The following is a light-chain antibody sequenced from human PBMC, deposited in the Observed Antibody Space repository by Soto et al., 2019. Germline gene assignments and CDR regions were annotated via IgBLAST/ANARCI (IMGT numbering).Light chain of an antibody. CDR2: AAS. CDR3: QQTYSTPIT. Sequence: DIQMTQSPSSLTASVGDRVTITCRASQSITNYLNWYQQKPGKAPKLLIYAASSLQSGAPSRFRGSGSGTDFTLTISSLQPEYFATYYCQQTYSTPITFGQGTRLDI. V-gene: IGKV1-39*01. CDR1: QSITNY. J-gene: IGKJ5*01.